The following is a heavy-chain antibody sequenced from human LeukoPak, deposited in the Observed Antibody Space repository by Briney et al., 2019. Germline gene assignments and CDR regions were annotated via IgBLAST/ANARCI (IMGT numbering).Heavy chain of an antibody. D-gene: IGHD5-12*01. V-gene: IGHV3-9*01. CDR3: AKALLSGGYAFDI. CDR2: ISWNSGSI. J-gene: IGHJ3*02. Sequence: GGFLRLSCAASGFTFDDYAMHWVRQAPGKGLEWVSGISWNSGSIGYADSVKGRFTISRDNAKNSLYLQMNSLRAEDTALYYCAKALLSGGYAFDIWGQGTMVTVSS. CDR1: GFTFDDYA.